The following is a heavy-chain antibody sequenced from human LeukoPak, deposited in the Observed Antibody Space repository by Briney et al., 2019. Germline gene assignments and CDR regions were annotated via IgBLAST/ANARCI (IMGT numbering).Heavy chain of an antibody. V-gene: IGHV1-8*03. CDR2: MNPNSGNT. J-gene: IGHJ4*02. Sequence: ASVKVSCKASGGTFSSYAISWVRQAPGQGLEWMGWMNPNSGNTGYAQKFQGRVTITRNTSISTAYMELSSLRSEDTAVYYCARGFGGSGYWGQGTLVTVSS. D-gene: IGHD6-25*01. CDR3: ARGFGGSGY. CDR1: GGTFSSYA.